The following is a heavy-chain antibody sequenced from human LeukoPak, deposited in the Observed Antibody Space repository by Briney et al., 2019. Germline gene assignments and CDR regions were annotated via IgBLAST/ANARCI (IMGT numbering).Heavy chain of an antibody. J-gene: IGHJ5*02. V-gene: IGHV1-18*01. D-gene: IGHD2-2*02. Sequence: ASVKVSCKASGYTFTSYGISWVRQAPGQGLEWMGWISAYNGNTNYAQKLQGRVTMTTDTSTSTAYMELRSLRSDDTAVYYCARAGDIVVVPAAITGFDPWGQGTLVTVSS. CDR2: ISAYNGNT. CDR1: GYTFTSYG. CDR3: ARAGDIVVVPAAITGFDP.